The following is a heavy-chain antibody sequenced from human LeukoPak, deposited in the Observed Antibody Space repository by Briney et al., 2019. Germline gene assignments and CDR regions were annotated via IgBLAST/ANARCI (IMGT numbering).Heavy chain of an antibody. CDR2: VKVDGSQK. Sequence: VGALRLSSAPSLFTFSRYWMSTVRQAPGKGLEGVARVKVDGSQKNYADTVEVRFTISRDNAKKSRVLQMNSLRVEDTAIYYCAREAYWGPGTLVTVSS. CDR1: LFTFSRYW. CDR3: AREAY. J-gene: IGHJ4*02. V-gene: IGHV3-7*03.